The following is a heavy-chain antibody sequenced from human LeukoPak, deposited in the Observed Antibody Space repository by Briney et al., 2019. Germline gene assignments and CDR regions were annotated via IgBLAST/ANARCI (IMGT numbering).Heavy chain of an antibody. Sequence: GGSLRLSCAASGFTFSNAWMNWVRQAPGKGLEWVGRIKNKDGNGAIDYAAPVKGRFTISRDDSKNMLYLQMNSLETEDTAVYYCTTNDAFDIWGQGTMVTVSS. CDR1: GFTFSNAW. CDR2: IKNKDGNGAI. V-gene: IGHV3-15*01. J-gene: IGHJ3*02. CDR3: TTNDAFDI.